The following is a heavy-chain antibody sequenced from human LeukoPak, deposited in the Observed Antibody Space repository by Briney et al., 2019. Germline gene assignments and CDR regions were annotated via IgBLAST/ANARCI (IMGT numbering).Heavy chain of an antibody. CDR3: ARDRSSGYFDY. CDR2: IYYSGST. CDR1: GGSISSGDYY. J-gene: IGHJ4*02. D-gene: IGHD3-22*01. Sequence: SETRSLTCTVSGGSISSGDYYWSWIRQPPGKGLEWIGYIYYSGSTYYNPSLKSRVTISVDTSKNQFSLKLSSVTAADTAVYYCARDRSSGYFDYWGQGTLVTVSS. V-gene: IGHV4-30-4*01.